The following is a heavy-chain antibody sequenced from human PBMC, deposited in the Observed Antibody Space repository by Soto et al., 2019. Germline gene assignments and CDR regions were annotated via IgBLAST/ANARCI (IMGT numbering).Heavy chain of an antibody. J-gene: IGHJ3*02. D-gene: IGHD3-10*01. CDR2: IDTRGGST. Sequence: QAQLVQSGAEVKKPGASANISCKASGYTFTRYNIHWVRQAPGQGLEWMGIIDTRGGSTDYTQSFQGRVTMTRDTSTGTVYLHLSSLGSEDSAIYYCARDLPRDLVRGSFDIWGQGTMVTVSS. CDR3: ARDLPRDLVRGSFDI. V-gene: IGHV1-46*01. CDR1: GYTFTRYN.